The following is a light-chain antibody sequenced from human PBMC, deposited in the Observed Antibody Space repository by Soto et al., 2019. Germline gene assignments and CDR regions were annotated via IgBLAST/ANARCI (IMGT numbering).Light chain of an antibody. V-gene: IGLV2-23*02. Sequence: QSALTQPASMSGSPGQSITISCGGTTSDIGTYNLVSWYQQYPGKAPKVVIYEVNKRPSGVPNRFSGSKSGNTASLTISGLQAEDEADYYCCSYAGKTAVVVFGGGTKLTVL. CDR3: CSYAGKTAVVV. CDR2: EVN. CDR1: TSDIGTYNL. J-gene: IGLJ2*01.